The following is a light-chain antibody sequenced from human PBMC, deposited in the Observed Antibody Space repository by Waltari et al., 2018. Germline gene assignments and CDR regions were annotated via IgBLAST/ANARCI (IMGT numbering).Light chain of an antibody. CDR1: QGISNS. V-gene: IGKV1-NL1*01. CDR3: QQYYSSPPT. CDR2: AAS. J-gene: IGKJ1*01. Sequence: DIQMTQSPSSLSASVGDRVTNTCRASQGISNSLAWYQQKPGKAPKLLLYAASRLESGVPSRVSGSGSGTDYTLTISSLQPEDFAIYYCQQYYSSPPTFGQGTKVEIK.